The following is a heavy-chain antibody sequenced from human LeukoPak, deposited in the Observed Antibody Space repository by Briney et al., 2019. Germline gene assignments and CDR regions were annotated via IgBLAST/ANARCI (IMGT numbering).Heavy chain of an antibody. CDR3: ARIAAAGTDFDY. J-gene: IGHJ4*02. Sequence: PGGSLILSCAASGFIFSCYGMHWGRQAPGKRLGWVAVISYDGRNKYYADSVKGRFTITRDNSKNPLYLQMNSLRAEDTAVYYCARIAAAGTDFDYWGQGTLVTVPS. D-gene: IGHD6-13*01. CDR2: ISYDGRNK. V-gene: IGHV3-33*01. CDR1: GFIFSCYG.